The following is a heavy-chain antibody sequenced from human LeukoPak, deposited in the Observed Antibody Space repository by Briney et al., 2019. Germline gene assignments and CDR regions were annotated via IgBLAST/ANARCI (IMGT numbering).Heavy chain of an antibody. CDR3: ASYPLGGYCSGGSCYY. J-gene: IGHJ4*02. D-gene: IGHD2-15*01. CDR2: IYHSGST. Sequence: SETLSLTCTVSGGSISSSSYYWGWIRQPPGKGLEWIGSIYHSGSTYYNPSLKSRVTISVDTSKNQFSLKLSSVTAADTAVYYCASYPLGGYCSGGSCYYWGQGTLVTVSS. V-gene: IGHV4-39*07. CDR1: GGSISSSSYY.